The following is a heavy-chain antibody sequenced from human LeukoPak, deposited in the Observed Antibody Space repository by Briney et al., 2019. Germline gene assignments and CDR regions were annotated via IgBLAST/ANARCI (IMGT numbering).Heavy chain of an antibody. J-gene: IGHJ4*02. Sequence: GGSLRLSCAASGFTFSSYAMSWVRQAPGKGLEWVSAISGSGGSTYYADTVKGRFTISRDNSKNTLYLQMNSLRAEDTAVYYCAKNIVGATTPFDYWGQGTLVTVSS. D-gene: IGHD1-26*01. CDR2: ISGSGGST. CDR1: GFTFSSYA. V-gene: IGHV3-23*01. CDR3: AKNIVGATTPFDY.